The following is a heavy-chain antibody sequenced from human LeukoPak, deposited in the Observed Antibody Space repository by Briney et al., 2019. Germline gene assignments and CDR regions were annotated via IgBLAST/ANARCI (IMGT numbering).Heavy chain of an antibody. D-gene: IGHD3/OR15-3a*01. J-gene: IGHJ4*02. CDR3: AKSTLDNIWCPGD. Sequence: SETLSLTCAVYGGSFSGYYWSWIRQPPGKGLEWIGYIYYSGTTNYNPSLMSRVTISIDTSKEQFSLRLSSVTAADTAVYYCAKSTLDNIWCPGDWGQGTLVTVSS. CDR1: GGSFSGYY. V-gene: IGHV4-59*01. CDR2: IYYSGTT.